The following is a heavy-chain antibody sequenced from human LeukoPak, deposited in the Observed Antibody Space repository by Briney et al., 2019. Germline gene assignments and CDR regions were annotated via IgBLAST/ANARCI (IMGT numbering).Heavy chain of an antibody. CDR3: ARWAQPYHYYYMDV. V-gene: IGHV1-18*01. Sequence: SVTVSCKASVYTFTSYGISWVRQAPGQGLEWRVWISSYNGNTNYAQKLQGRVTMTTDTSTSTAYMELRSLRSDDTAVYYCARWAQPYHYYYMDVWGKGTTVTISS. CDR2: ISSYNGNT. CDR1: VYTFTSYG. J-gene: IGHJ6*03.